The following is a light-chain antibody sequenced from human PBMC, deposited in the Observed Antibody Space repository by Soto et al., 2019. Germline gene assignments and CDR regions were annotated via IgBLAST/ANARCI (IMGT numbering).Light chain of an antibody. V-gene: IGKV1-5*03. J-gene: IGKJ1*01. CDR2: KAS. CDR3: QRYNTYSGT. CDR1: QSINNW. Sequence: DIQMPQSPSTLSASVGDRVTITCRASQSINNWLAWFQQKPGKAPKVLIYKASNLESGVPSRFSGRGSGTEFTLTIFSLQPYDVANYYCQRYNTYSGTFGQGTKVEIK.